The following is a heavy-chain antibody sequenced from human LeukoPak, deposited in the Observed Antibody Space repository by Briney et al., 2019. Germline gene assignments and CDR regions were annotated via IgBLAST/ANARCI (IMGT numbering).Heavy chain of an antibody. CDR3: ARRGTTGTSDYYYYVDV. CDR1: GYTFTSYG. V-gene: IGHV1-18*01. J-gene: IGHJ6*03. CDR2: ISAYNGNT. D-gene: IGHD1-1*01. Sequence: ASVKVSCKASGYTFTSYGISWVRQAPGQGLEWMGWISAYNGNTNYAQKLQGRVTMTRNTSISTAYMELSSLRSEDTAVYYCARRGTTGTSDYYYYVDVWGKGTTVTVSS.